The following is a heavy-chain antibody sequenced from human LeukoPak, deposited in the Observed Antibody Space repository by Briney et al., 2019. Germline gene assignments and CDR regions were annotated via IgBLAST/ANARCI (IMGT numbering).Heavy chain of an antibody. J-gene: IGHJ6*02. CDR2: MNNGPGAT. CDR1: GFSFSTSP. D-gene: IGHD5-12*01. CDR3: AKTHYDLLDV. V-gene: IGHV3-23*01. Sequence: GGSLRLSCAASGFSFSTSPMSWVRQPPGKGLEWVSAMNNGPGATFYRDSVRGRFTISRDDSKSTLYLQMNSLRAEDTGTYYCAKTHYDLLDVWGQGATVTVSS.